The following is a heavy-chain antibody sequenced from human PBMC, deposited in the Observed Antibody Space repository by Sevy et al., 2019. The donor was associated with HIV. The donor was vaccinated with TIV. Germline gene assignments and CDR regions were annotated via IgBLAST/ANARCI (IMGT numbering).Heavy chain of an antibody. V-gene: IGHV3-30*02. CDR1: GFTFSSYG. D-gene: IGHD2-21*02. CDR3: ARADCGGDCYLVFDY. Sequence: GGSLRLSCAASGFTFSSYGMHWVRQAPGKGLEWVAFIRFDGNSKYYADSVKGRFTISRDNSKNTLYLQLNSLTAEDTAFYYSARADCGGDCYLVFDYRGQGTLVTASS. J-gene: IGHJ4*02. CDR2: IRFDGNSK.